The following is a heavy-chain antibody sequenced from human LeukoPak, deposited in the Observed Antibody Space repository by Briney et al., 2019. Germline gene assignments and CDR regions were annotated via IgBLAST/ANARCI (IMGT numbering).Heavy chain of an antibody. Sequence: ASVKVSCKASGYTFTSYGISWVRQAPGQGLEWMGWISAYNGNTNYAQKLQGRVTMTTDTSTSTAYMELRSLRSDDTAVYYCAGRWADIVVVVAATGAFDIWGQGTMVTVSS. CDR2: ISAYNGNT. CDR1: GYTFTSYG. D-gene: IGHD2-15*01. V-gene: IGHV1-18*01. CDR3: AGRWADIVVVVAATGAFDI. J-gene: IGHJ3*02.